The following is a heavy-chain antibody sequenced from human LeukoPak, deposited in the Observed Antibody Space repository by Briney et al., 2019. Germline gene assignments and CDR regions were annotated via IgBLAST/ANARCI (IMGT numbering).Heavy chain of an antibody. CDR1: GFTFSSYA. Sequence: GRSLRLSCAASGFTFSSYAMHWVRQAPGKGLEWVAVISYDGSNKYYADSVKGRFTISSDNAKNSLYLQMNSLRAEDTAVYYCARDPRGYCSGGSCHKPYYFDYWGQGTLVTVSS. J-gene: IGHJ4*02. CDR2: ISYDGSNK. V-gene: IGHV3-30*04. D-gene: IGHD2-15*01. CDR3: ARDPRGYCSGGSCHKPYYFDY.